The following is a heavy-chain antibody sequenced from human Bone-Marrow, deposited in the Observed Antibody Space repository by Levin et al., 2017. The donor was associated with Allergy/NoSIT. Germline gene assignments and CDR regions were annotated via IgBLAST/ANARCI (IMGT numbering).Heavy chain of an antibody. J-gene: IGHJ3*02. CDR3: ARDLSYAFDI. CDR1: GFTFSSYS. CDR2: ISSSSSPI. D-gene: IGHD2/OR15-2a*01. Sequence: GESLKISCPASGFTFSSYSMNWVRQAPGKGLEWVSYISSSSSPISYADSVKGRFTISRDKAKTSLYLQMNSLGDEDTAVYYCARDLSYAFDIWGQGTMVTVSS. V-gene: IGHV3-48*02.